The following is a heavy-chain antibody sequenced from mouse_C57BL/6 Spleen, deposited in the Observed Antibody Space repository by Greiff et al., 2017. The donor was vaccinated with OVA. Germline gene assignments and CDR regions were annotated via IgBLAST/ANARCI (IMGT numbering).Heavy chain of an antibody. CDR1: GFTFSDAW. Sequence: EVHLVESGGGLVQPGGSMKLSCAASGFTFSDAWMDWVRQSPEKGLEWVAEIRNKANNHATYYAESVKGRFTISRDDSKSSVYLQMNSLRAEDTGIYYCTRGYYYGSSYDAMDYWGQGTSVTVSS. CDR3: TRGYYYGSSYDAMDY. D-gene: IGHD1-1*01. V-gene: IGHV6-6*01. J-gene: IGHJ4*01. CDR2: IRNKANNHAT.